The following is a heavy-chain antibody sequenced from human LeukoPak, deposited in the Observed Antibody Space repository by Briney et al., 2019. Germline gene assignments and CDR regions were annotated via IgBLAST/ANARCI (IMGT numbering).Heavy chain of an antibody. J-gene: IGHJ6*03. Sequence: GGSLRLSCAASGFTFSSYSMNWVRQAPGKGLEWVSSISSSSSYIYYADSVKGRFTISRDNAKNSLYLQMNSLRAEDTAVYYCARDGTGYSSSWYPLDYYYYMDVWGKGTTVTVSS. CDR1: GFTFSSYS. CDR2: ISSSSSYI. CDR3: ARDGTGYSSSWYPLDYYYYMDV. V-gene: IGHV3-21*01. D-gene: IGHD6-13*01.